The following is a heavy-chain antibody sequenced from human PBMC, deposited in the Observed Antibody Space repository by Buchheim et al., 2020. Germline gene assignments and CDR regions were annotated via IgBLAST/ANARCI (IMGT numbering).Heavy chain of an antibody. J-gene: IGHJ5*02. CDR2: ISSCSSTI. V-gene: IGHV3-48*01. D-gene: IGHD3-10*01. CDR1: GFTFSSYS. CDR3: ARDVRAMGRAQNTNWFDP. Sequence: EVQLVESGGGLVQPGGSLRLSCAASGFTFSSYSMNWVRQAPGKGLEWVSYISSCSSTIYYADSVKGRFTISRDNAKNSLYLQMNSLRAEDTAGYYGARDVRAMGRAQNTNWFDPWGQGTL.